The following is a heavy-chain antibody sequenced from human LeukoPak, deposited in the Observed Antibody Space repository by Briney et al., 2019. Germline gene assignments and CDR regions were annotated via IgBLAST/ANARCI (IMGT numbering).Heavy chain of an antibody. V-gene: IGHV3-7*01. J-gene: IGHJ2*01. D-gene: IGHD3-10*01. CDR1: GFTVSSNY. CDR2: IKRDGSEK. CDR3: ARQGYGSVGSYWYFDL. Sequence: GGSLRLSCAASGFTVSSNYMSWVRQAPGKGLEWVANIKRDGSEKYYVDSVKGRFTISRDNAKNSLFLQINSLRAEDTALYYCARQGYGSVGSYWYFDLWGRGTLVTVSS.